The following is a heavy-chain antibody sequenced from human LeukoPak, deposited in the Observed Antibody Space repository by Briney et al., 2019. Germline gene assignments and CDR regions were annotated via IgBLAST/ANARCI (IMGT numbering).Heavy chain of an antibody. J-gene: IGHJ4*02. CDR2: ISWNSGTI. D-gene: IGHD6-25*01. CDR1: AFTFDDYA. CDR3: AKGRGIAAAVDY. Sequence: GGSLRLSCAASAFTFDDYALHSVRQAPGKGLEWVSGISWNSGTIGYADSVKGRFTISRDNAKNSLYLQMNSLRAEDTALYYCAKGRGIAAAVDYWGQGTLITVSS. V-gene: IGHV3-9*01.